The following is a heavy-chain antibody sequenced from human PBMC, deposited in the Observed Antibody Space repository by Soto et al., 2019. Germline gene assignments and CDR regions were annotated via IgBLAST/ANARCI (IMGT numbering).Heavy chain of an antibody. CDR3: ASRYRY. CDR1: GDSISNGDYY. CDR2: IDSSGST. V-gene: IGHV4-30-4*01. J-gene: IGHJ4*02. D-gene: IGHD3-16*02. Sequence: NPSLTCTVSGDSISNGDYYWSWIRQPPGRGLEWIGYIDSSGSTYNASLKSRLTISVDMSKNQFSLRLTSVTAADTAVYYCASRYRYWGQGILVTVS.